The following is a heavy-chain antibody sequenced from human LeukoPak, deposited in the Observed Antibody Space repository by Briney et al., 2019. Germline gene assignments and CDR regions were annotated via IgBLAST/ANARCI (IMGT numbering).Heavy chain of an antibody. CDR2: IYYSGST. CDR1: GGSDSSGDYC. V-gene: IGHV4-61*08. D-gene: IGHD3-22*01. Sequence: SETLSLTCTVSGGSDSSGDYCWSWIRQPPGKGLEWIGCIYYSGSTNYNPSLKSRVTVSVDTSKNQFSLRLSSVTAADTAVYYCARVRRNDYYDSSGYYYRWFDPWGQGTLITVSS. J-gene: IGHJ5*02. CDR3: ARVRRNDYYDSSGYYYRWFDP.